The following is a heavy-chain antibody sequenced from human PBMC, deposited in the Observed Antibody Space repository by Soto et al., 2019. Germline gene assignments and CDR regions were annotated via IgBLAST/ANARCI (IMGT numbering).Heavy chain of an antibody. D-gene: IGHD6-19*01. CDR3: ARDIGQWLGNHYYGMDV. J-gene: IGHJ6*02. Sequence: QVQLQESGPGLVKPSETLSLTCTVSGGSVSSGSYYWSWIRQPPGKGLEWIGYIYDSGTINYNPSLKSRVKVSADTPKNQLSLKLSSGTAADTAVYYCARDIGQWLGNHYYGMDVWGQGTTVTVSS. CDR2: IYDSGTI. CDR1: GGSVSSGSYY. V-gene: IGHV4-61*01.